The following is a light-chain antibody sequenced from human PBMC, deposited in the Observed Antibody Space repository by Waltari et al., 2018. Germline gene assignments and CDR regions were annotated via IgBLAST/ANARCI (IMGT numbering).Light chain of an antibody. CDR1: STDVRRYNY. J-gene: IGLJ3*02. CDR3: ASYIPGSTLV. Sequence: QSALTQPASVSGSPGQSIPIPCTGTSTDVRRYNYLSWYQHYPDKAPKLLIYDVTNRPSGVSNRFSGSKSGNTASLTISGLQPEDEADYYCASYIPGSTLVFGGGTKLAVL. CDR2: DVT. V-gene: IGLV2-14*03.